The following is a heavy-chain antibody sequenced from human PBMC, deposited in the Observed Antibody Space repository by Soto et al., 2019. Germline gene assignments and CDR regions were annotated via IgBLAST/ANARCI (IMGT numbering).Heavy chain of an antibody. CDR1: GFTFSSYW. CDR2: VNTDESRT. J-gene: IGHJ4*02. CDR3: ARVLNGQWYFDY. V-gene: IGHV3-74*01. Sequence: EVQLVESGGGLVQPGGSLRLSCGASGFTFSSYWRHWVRQAPGKGLVWVSRVNTDESRTSYADSVKGRFTSSRDNAKNTLYLQMNSLRAEDTAVYYCARVLNGQWYFDYGGQGTQVTVSS. D-gene: IGHD6-19*01.